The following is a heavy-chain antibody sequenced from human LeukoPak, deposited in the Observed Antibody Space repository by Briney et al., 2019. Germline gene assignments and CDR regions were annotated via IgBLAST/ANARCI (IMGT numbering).Heavy chain of an antibody. V-gene: IGHV4-4*07. Sequence: SEALSLTRTVSGGSISSYYWSWIRQPAGKGLEWIGRIYTSGSTNYNPSLKSRVTMSVDTSKNQFALKLTSVTAADTAVYYCARVRSGSNDYWGQGTLVTVSS. CDR2: IYTSGST. J-gene: IGHJ4*02. CDR1: GGSISSYY. CDR3: ARVRSGSNDY. D-gene: IGHD1-26*01.